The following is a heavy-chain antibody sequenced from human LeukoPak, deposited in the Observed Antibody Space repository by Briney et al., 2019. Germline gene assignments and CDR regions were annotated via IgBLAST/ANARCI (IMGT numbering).Heavy chain of an antibody. J-gene: IGHJ4*02. CDR1: GFTFGSYE. CDR3: LRGDRRDY. CDR2: ISTSGSII. V-gene: IGHV3-48*03. Sequence: GGSLTLSCEASGFTFGSYEMTWVRQAPGKGLEWLSYISTSGSIIVYADSVRGRFTVSRDNAKNSLYLQMNSLRVEDTAVYYCLRGDRRDYWGQGTLVTVSS.